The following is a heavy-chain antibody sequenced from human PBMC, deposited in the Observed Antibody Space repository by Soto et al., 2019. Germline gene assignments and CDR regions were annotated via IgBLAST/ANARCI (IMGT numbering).Heavy chain of an antibody. V-gene: IGHV1-18*04. Sequence: QVQLVQSGAEVKKPGASVKVSCKASCYTFTRYGLSWVRQAPGQGLEWMGWISAYTANTNYAQKLHGRVTMTTDTSTSTAYMELRSLRSDDAAVYYCARRPWENGDAVDIWGQGAMVSVSS. J-gene: IGHJ3*02. CDR1: CYTFTRYG. D-gene: IGHD1-26*01. CDR2: ISAYTANT. CDR3: ARRPWENGDAVDI.